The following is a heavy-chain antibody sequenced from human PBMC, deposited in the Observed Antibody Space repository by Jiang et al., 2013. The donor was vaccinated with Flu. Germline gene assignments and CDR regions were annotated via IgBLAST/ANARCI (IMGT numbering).Heavy chain of an antibody. CDR2: IYHSGST. Sequence: GPGLVKPSETLSLTCTVSGYSISSGYYWGWIRQPPGKGLEWIGSIYHSGSTYYNPSLKSRVTISVDTSKNQFSLKLSSVTAADTAVYYCARDDYNYLHWFDPWGQGTLVTVSS. CDR1: GYSISSGYY. CDR3: ARDDYNYLHWFDP. D-gene: IGHD4-11*01. V-gene: IGHV4-38-2*02. J-gene: IGHJ5*02.